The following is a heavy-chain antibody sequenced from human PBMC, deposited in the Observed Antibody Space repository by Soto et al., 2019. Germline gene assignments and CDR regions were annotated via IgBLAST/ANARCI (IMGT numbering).Heavy chain of an antibody. D-gene: IGHD1-7*01. CDR1: GYTFTSYD. Sequence: QVQLVQSGAEVKKPGASVKVSCKASGYTFTSYDINWERQATGQGLEWMGWMIPNSGNRGYAQKFHGRVTMTRNTSISTAYLRLSSLRSEDTAVYDCARGPTGTNYYYYGMDVWGQGTTVTVSS. CDR2: MIPNSGNR. J-gene: IGHJ6*02. V-gene: IGHV1-8*01. CDR3: ARGPTGTNYYYYGMDV.